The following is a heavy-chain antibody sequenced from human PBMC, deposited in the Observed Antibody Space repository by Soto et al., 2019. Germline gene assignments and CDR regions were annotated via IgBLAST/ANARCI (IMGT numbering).Heavy chain of an antibody. D-gene: IGHD6-13*01. V-gene: IGHV3-30-3*01. Sequence: GSLRLSCAASGFTFSSYAMHWVRQAPGKGLEWVAVISYDGSNNYYADSVKGRFTISRDNSKNTLYLQMNSLRAEDTAVYYCARAPGYNSSRSQRAHYYGMDVWGRGTTVTVSS. CDR3: ARAPGYNSSRSQRAHYYGMDV. J-gene: IGHJ6*02. CDR2: ISYDGSNN. CDR1: GFTFSSYA.